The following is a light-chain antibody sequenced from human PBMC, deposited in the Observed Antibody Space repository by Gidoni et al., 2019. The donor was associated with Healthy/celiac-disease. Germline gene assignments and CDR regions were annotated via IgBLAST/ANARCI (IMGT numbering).Light chain of an antibody. CDR3: QQYDNLPLT. V-gene: IGKV1-33*01. CDR2: DAS. CDR1: QDISNY. J-gene: IGKJ4*01. Sequence: DIQITQSPSSLSASVGDRVTIPCQASQDISNYLNWYQKKPGKAPKLLIYDASYLVTGVPSRFSGSGSCTDFTFTISSLQPEDISTYYCQQYDNLPLTFGGGTKVEIK.